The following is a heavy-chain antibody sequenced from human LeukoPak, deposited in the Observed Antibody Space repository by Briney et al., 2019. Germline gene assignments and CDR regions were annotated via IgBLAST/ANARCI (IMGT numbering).Heavy chain of an antibody. CDR3: ARARGYSYGYEHDY. CDR2: ISAYNGNT. J-gene: IGHJ4*02. D-gene: IGHD5-18*01. CDR1: GYTFTSYG. V-gene: IGHV1-18*01. Sequence: ASVKHSCKASGYTFTSYGISWVREAPGQGLEWMGWISAYNGNTNYAQKLQGRVTMTTDTSTSTAYMELRSLRSDDTAVYYCARARGYSYGYEHDYWGQGTLVTVSS.